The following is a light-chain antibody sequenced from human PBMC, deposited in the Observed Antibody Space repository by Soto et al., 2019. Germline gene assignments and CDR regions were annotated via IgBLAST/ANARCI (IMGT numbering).Light chain of an antibody. CDR3: QQYNNYFT. CDR2: KAT. CDR1: QTISSW. J-gene: IGKJ1*01. Sequence: DIQMTQSPSTLSASVGDRVTITCRASQTISSWLAWYQQKPGRAPKLLIYKATTLETGVPSRFSGSGSETEFTLTISNLQPDDLGTYYCQQYNNYFTFGQGTKVDIK. V-gene: IGKV1-5*03.